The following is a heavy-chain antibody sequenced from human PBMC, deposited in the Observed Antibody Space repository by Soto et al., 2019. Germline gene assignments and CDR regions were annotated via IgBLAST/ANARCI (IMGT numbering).Heavy chain of an antibody. V-gene: IGHV3-30*18. Sequence: GGSLRLSCAASGFTFRSYGMNCVRQTPGKRLEWVAVISYDASYKFYADSVKGRFTISRDNSKNTLFLQMNSLRPEDTAVYYCVKHIAPLAYCGDDCYPVFGYFDYWGQGTLVTVSS. CDR1: GFTFRSYG. CDR3: VKHIAPLAYCGDDCYPVFGYFDY. CDR2: ISYDASYK. D-gene: IGHD2-21*02. J-gene: IGHJ4*02.